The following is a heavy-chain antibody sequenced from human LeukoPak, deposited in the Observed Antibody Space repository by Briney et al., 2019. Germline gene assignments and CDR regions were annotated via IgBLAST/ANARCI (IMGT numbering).Heavy chain of an antibody. Sequence: GGSLRLSCAASGFTFSSYAMHWVRQAPGKGLEWVAVISYDGSNKYYADSVKGRFTISRDNSKNTLYLQMNSLRAEDTAVYYCARDLPMLRHTSYESGMDVWGQGTTVTVSS. CDR2: ISYDGSNK. V-gene: IGHV3-30-3*01. D-gene: IGHD2-8*01. CDR3: ARDLPMLRHTSYESGMDV. CDR1: GFTFSSYA. J-gene: IGHJ6*02.